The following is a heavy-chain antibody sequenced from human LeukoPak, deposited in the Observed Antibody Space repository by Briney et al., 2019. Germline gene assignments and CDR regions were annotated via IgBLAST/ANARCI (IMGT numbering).Heavy chain of an antibody. Sequence: SETLSLTCTVSSGSINSYYWSWVRQPPGKGLEWIGRIYTTGATQYNPSLKSRVTMSIDTSTNQFSLNLTSMTAADTAVYYCGRQRYTASYYFLAYWSQGTLVAVS. CDR2: IYTTGAT. J-gene: IGHJ4*02. CDR3: GRQRYTASYYFLAY. CDR1: SGSINSYY. V-gene: IGHV4-4*07. D-gene: IGHD1-26*01.